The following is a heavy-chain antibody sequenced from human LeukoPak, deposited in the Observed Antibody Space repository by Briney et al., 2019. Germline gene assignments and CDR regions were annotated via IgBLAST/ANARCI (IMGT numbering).Heavy chain of an antibody. V-gene: IGHV4-39*01. CDR1: GGSINSSSYY. Sequence: SETLSLTCTVSGGSINSSSYYWGWIRQPPGKGLEWIGSIYYSGSTYYNPSLKGRVTISVDTSKNQFSLKLNSVTAADTAVYYCASAKTSSSSWFTFDYWGQGTLVTVSS. J-gene: IGHJ4*02. CDR3: ASAKTSSSSWFTFDY. CDR2: IYYSGST. D-gene: IGHD6-13*01.